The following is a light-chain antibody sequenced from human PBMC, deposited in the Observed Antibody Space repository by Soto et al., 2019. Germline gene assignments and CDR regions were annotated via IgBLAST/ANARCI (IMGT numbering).Light chain of an antibody. V-gene: IGKV3-20*01. J-gene: IGKJ1*01. CDR1: QIVSSSY. CDR2: GAS. Sequence: EVVLTQSPFALSLSPVERSTLSCIASQIVSSSYLAWYQQKPGQAPRLLIYGASSRATGIPDRFSGSGSGTDFTLTISRLEPEDFAVYYCQQYDSSPRTFGQGTKVDIK. CDR3: QQYDSSPRT.